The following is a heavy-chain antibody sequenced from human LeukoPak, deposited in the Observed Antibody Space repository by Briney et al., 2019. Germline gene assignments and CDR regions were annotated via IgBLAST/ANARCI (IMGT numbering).Heavy chain of an antibody. V-gene: IGHV3-48*02. CDR3: ARGIDY. CDR1: GFTFTTSS. J-gene: IGHJ4*02. Sequence: PGGSLRLSCAASGFTFTTSSMNWVRQAPGKGLEWVSYISSSSSTIDYADSVKGRFTISRDNAKNSLFLRMNSLRDEDTAVYYCARGIDYWGQGTLVTVSS. CDR2: ISSSSSTI.